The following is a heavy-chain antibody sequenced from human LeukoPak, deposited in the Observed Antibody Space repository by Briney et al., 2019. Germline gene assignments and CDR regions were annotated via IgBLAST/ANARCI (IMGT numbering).Heavy chain of an antibody. CDR3: AREEGPTIGAFDY. CDR1: GGTFSSYA. Sequence: SVKVSCKASGGTFSSYAISWVRQAPGQGLEWMGGIIPIFGTANYAQKFQGRVTITTDESTSTAYMELSSLRSEDTAVYYCAREEGPTIGAFDYWGQGTLVTVSS. D-gene: IGHD5-12*01. J-gene: IGHJ4*02. CDR2: IIPIFGTA. V-gene: IGHV1-69*05.